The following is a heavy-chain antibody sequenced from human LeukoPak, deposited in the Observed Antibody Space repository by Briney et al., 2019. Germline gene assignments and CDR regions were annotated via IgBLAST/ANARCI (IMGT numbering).Heavy chain of an antibody. D-gene: IGHD1-26*01. J-gene: IGHJ4*02. CDR2: IIPILGIA. V-gene: IGHV1-69*04. CDR1: GGTFSSYA. Sequence: ASVKVSCKASGGTFSSYAISWVRQAPGQGLEWMGRIIPILGIANYAQKFQGRVTITADKSTSTAYMELSSLRSEDTAVYYCARGPYSGSYFTTLFDCWGQGTLVTVSS. CDR3: ARGPYSGSYFTTLFDC.